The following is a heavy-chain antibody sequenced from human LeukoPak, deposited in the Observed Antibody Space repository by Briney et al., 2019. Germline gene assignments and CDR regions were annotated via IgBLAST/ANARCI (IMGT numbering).Heavy chain of an antibody. Sequence: ASVKVSCKASGYTFTSYGISWVRQAPGQGLEWMGWISTYNGSTNYAQKLQGRVTMTTDTSTTTAYMELRSLTSDDTAVYYRARDPTTQTFDYWGQGTLVTVSS. CDR2: ISTYNGST. CDR3: ARDPTTQTFDY. V-gene: IGHV1-18*01. CDR1: GYTFTSYG. J-gene: IGHJ4*02. D-gene: IGHD4-11*01.